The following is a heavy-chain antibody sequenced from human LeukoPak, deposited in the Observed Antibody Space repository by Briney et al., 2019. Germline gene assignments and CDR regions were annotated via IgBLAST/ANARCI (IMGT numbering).Heavy chain of an antibody. J-gene: IGHJ4*02. Sequence: GGSLRLSCAASGFTFSDYYMSWIRQAPGKGLEWVSYISSSGSTIYYADSVKGRFTISRDNAKNSLYLQMNSLRAEVTAVYYCARELEDTAMVTPDYWGQGTLVTVSS. D-gene: IGHD5-18*01. V-gene: IGHV3-11*04. CDR3: ARELEDTAMVTPDY. CDR2: ISSSGSTI. CDR1: GFTFSDYY.